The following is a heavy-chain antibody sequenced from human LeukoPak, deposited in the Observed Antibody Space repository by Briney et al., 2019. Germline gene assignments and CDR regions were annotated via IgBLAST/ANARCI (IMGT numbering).Heavy chain of an antibody. CDR3: ARRDFWSGWTYYFDY. CDR1: GFTFSSYW. CDR2: IYHTGST. Sequence: GSLRLSCAASGFTFSSYWMSWVRQAPGKGLEWIGSIYHTGSTYYNPSLKSRVTISVDTSKNQFSLKVSSVTAADTAVYYCARRDFWSGWTYYFDYWGQGTLVTVSS. V-gene: IGHV4-38-2*01. D-gene: IGHD3-3*01. J-gene: IGHJ4*02.